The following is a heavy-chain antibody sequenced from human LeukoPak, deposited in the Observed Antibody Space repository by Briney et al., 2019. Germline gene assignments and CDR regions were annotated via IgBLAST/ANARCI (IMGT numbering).Heavy chain of an antibody. V-gene: IGHV3-48*03. CDR1: GFPFSGHE. CDR3: ARGGSSGYNYNAFDI. Sequence: LTGGSLRLSCAASGFPFSGHEMNWVRQAPGKGLEWVSYISISGTTMLYAASVKGRFTISRDNSRTSLYLQMNSLRGKDTAVYYCARGGSSGYNYNAFDIWGLGTMVTVSS. D-gene: IGHD3-22*01. J-gene: IGHJ3*02. CDR2: ISISGTTM.